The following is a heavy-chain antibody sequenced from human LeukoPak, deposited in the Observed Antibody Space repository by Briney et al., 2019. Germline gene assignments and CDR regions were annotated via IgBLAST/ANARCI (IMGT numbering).Heavy chain of an antibody. CDR1: GFTFSSYA. Sequence: PGGSLTLSCAASGFTFSSYAMSWVRQAPGKGLEWVSAISGSGGSTYYADSVKGRFTISRDDSKNTLYLQMNSLRAEDTAVYYCARAIYGSGSYSTDYWGQGTLVTVSS. CDR2: ISGSGGST. V-gene: IGHV3-23*01. CDR3: ARAIYGSGSYSTDY. J-gene: IGHJ4*02. D-gene: IGHD3-10*01.